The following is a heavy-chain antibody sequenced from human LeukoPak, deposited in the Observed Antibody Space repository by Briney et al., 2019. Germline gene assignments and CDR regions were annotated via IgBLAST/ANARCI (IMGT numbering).Heavy chain of an antibody. J-gene: IGHJ6*02. CDR2: ISSSSSYI. CDR3: ARDWLGGYYYGMDV. CDR1: GFTFSSYS. V-gene: IGHV3-21*01. Sequence: GGSLRLSCAASGFTFSSYSMNWVRQAPGKGLEWASSISSSSSYIYYADSVKGRFTISRDNAKNSLYLQMNSLRAEDTAVYYCARDWLGGYYYGMDVWGQGTTVTVSS. D-gene: IGHD3-9*01.